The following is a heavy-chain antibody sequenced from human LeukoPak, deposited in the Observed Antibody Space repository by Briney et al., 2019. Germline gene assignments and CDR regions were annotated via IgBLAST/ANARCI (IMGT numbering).Heavy chain of an antibody. CDR2: IWSDGSNQ. V-gene: IGHV3-33*06. J-gene: IGHJ4*02. CDR3: AKDYRSGAFGY. D-gene: IGHD3-10*01. CDR1: GFTFSSYG. Sequence: GGSLRLSCAASGFTFSSYGMHWVRQAPGKGLEWVAIIWSDGSNQYYADSVKGRFTISKDTFKNTVYLQMNSLRAEDTAVYYCAKDYRSGAFGYWGQGTLVTVSS.